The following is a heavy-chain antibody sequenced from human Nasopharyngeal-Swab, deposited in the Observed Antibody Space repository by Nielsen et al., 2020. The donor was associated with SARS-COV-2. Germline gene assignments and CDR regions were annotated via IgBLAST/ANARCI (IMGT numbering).Heavy chain of an antibody. CDR3: ARGRNYASNWFDP. CDR1: GGSISSYY. D-gene: IGHD4-11*01. J-gene: IGHJ5*02. Sequence: SETLSLTCTVSGGSISSYYWSWIRQSPAKGLEWIGYIYYSGSTYYNPSLKSRVTISLDTSKNQFSLKVSSVTAADTAVYYCARGRNYASNWFDPWGQGTLVTVSS. CDR2: IYYSGST. V-gene: IGHV4-59*01.